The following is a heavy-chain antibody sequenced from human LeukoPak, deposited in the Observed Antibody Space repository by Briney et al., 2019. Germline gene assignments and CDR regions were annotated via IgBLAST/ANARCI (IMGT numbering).Heavy chain of an antibody. Sequence: ALKVSCKASGSTFSSYAVSWVRQAPGQGLGWMGSLIPIFGTANYAQKFQGRVTLTAHESTSTAYIELSSLRTEHTAVYYCARWSSFYYFDYWGQGTLVTVSS. J-gene: IGHJ4*02. V-gene: IGHV1-69*15. CDR1: GSTFSSYA. CDR3: ARWSSFYYFDY. CDR2: LIPIFGTA.